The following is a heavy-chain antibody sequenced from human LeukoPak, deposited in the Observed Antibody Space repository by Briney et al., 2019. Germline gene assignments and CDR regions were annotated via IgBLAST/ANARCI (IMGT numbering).Heavy chain of an antibody. V-gene: IGHV1-69*06. J-gene: IGHJ4*02. CDR2: IIPIFGTA. CDR3: ATHRLGSGYQFDY. CDR1: GGTFSSYA. Sequence: SVKVSCKASGGTFSSYAISWVRQAPGQGLEWMGGIIPIFGTANYAQKFQGRVTMTEDTSTDTAYMELSSLRSEDTAVYYCATHRLGSGYQFDYWGQGTLVTVSS. D-gene: IGHD3-22*01.